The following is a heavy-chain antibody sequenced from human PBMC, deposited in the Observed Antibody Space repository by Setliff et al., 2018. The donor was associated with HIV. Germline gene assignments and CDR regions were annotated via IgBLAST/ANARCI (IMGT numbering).Heavy chain of an antibody. D-gene: IGHD3-3*01. V-gene: IGHV1-8*02. CDR3: ARGVWGDFWSGYHDY. CDR2: MNPNIGKT. Sequence: ASVKVSCKASGYTFISYDINWVRQATGQGLEWMGWMNPNIGKTAYAQKFQGRVTMTRNTSISTAYMELSSLRSDDTAVYYCARGVWGDFWSGYHDYWGQGTLVTVSS. J-gene: IGHJ4*02. CDR1: GYTFISYD.